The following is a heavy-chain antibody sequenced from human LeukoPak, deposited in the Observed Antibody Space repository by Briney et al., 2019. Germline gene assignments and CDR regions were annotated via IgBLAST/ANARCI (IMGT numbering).Heavy chain of an antibody. J-gene: IGHJ6*03. CDR1: GYTFSIYN. CDR2: INPSGGSA. CDR3: AREVHGYNRKDMLSETNSYYYMDV. D-gene: IGHD1-20*01. V-gene: IGHV1-46*01. Sequence: ASVKVSCKASGYTFSIYNMHWVRQAPGQGLEWMGIINPSGGSASDAQKFQGRLTMTRDTSTSTLYMELSSLRSEDTAVYFCAREVHGYNRKDMLSETNSYYYMDVWGKGTSVTVSS.